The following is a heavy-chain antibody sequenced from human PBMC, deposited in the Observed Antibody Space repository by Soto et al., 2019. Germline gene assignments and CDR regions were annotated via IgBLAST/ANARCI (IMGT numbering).Heavy chain of an antibody. V-gene: IGHV4-59*01. CDR3: ARRWKPRKDSESCGYYFDP. D-gene: IGHD3-22*01. CDR2: IYYSGST. Sequence: ETLSLTCTVSGDSISRYYWSWIRQPPGKGLEWIGYIYYSGSTIYNPSLKSRVTISVDTSKNQFSLKLSSVSAADTAGYHCARRWKPRKDSESCGYYFDPWGQGTLVTVSS. J-gene: IGHJ5*02. CDR1: GDSISRYY.